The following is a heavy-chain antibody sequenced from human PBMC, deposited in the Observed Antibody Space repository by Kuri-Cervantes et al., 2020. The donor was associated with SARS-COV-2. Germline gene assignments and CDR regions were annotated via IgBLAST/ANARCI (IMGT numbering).Heavy chain of an antibody. Sequence: GESLKISCAASGFTFSSYWMSWVRQAPGKGLEWVSAISGSGGSIYYADSVKGRFTISRDDAKNSLYLQMNSLRAEDTAVYYCAREGEEYFDLWGRGTLVTVSS. CDR3: AREGEEYFDL. CDR2: ISGSGGSI. J-gene: IGHJ2*01. D-gene: IGHD3-10*01. V-gene: IGHV3-21*01. CDR1: GFTFSSYW.